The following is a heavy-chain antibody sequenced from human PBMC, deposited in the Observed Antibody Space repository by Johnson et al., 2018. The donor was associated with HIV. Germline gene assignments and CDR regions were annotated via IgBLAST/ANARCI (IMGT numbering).Heavy chain of an antibody. CDR1: GFTFSSNY. Sequence: VQLVESGGGVVQPGTSLRLSCAASGFTFSSNYMSWVRQAPGKGLEWVSVIYSGGTTYHADSVKGRFTISRDNSKNTLYLQMNSLRAEDTALYYCARGGLGFQNIHDPLDVWGQGTMVTVSS. CDR2: IYSGGTT. V-gene: IGHV3-66*01. D-gene: IGHD1/OR15-1a*01. CDR3: ARGGLGFQNIHDPLDV. J-gene: IGHJ3*01.